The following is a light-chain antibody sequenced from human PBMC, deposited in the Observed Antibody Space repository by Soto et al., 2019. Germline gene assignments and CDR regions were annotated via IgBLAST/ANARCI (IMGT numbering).Light chain of an antibody. Sequence: QSVLTQPASVSGSPGQSITISCTGTSIDVGGYNYVSWYQQHPGKAPKLMIYDVNNRPSGVSNRFSGSKSGNTASLTISGLQAEDEADYYCSSYTGSSTYVVFGGGTKLTVL. V-gene: IGLV2-14*01. CDR3: SSYTGSSTYVV. CDR1: SIDVGGYNY. CDR2: DVN. J-gene: IGLJ2*01.